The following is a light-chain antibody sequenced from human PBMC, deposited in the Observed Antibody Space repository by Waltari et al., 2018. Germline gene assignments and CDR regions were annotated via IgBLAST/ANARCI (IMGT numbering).Light chain of an antibody. V-gene: IGLV1-47*01. J-gene: IGLJ7*01. CDR2: RNN. CDR1: SSNIGNNY. CDR3: AAWDDSLSGAV. Sequence: QSVLTQPPSASGTPGQRATISCSGSSSNIGNNYVYWYHQLPGTAPKLLIYRNNQRPSGVPDRFSGSKSGTSASLSISGLRSEDEADYYCAAWDDSLSGAVFGGGTQLTVL.